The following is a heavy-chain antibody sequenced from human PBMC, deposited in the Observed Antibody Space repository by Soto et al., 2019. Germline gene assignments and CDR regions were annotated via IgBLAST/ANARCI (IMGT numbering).Heavy chain of an antibody. J-gene: IGHJ6*02. CDR1: GGTFSSYA. V-gene: IGHV1-69*13. CDR3: ASGPYSSSPIAYYYYGMDV. D-gene: IGHD6-6*01. CDR2: IIPIFGTA. Sequence: ASVKVSCKASGGTFSSYAISWVRQAPGQGLEWMGGIIPIFGTANYAQKFQGRVTITADESTSTAYMELSSLRSEDTAVYYCASGPYSSSPIAYYYYGMDVWGQGTTVTVSS.